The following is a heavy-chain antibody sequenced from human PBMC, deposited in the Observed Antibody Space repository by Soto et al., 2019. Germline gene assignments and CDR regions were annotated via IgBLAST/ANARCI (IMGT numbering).Heavy chain of an antibody. Sequence: QVQLVESGGGVVQPGRSLRLSCAASGFTFSSYGMHWVRQAPGKGLEWVAVIWYDGSNKYYADSVKGRFTISRDNSKNTLYLQMNSLRAEDTAVYYCARDMLALRYFDWLATPYYYYGMDVWGQGTTVTVSS. D-gene: IGHD3-9*01. V-gene: IGHV3-33*01. CDR1: GFTFSSYG. CDR3: ARDMLALRYFDWLATPYYYYGMDV. CDR2: IWYDGSNK. J-gene: IGHJ6*02.